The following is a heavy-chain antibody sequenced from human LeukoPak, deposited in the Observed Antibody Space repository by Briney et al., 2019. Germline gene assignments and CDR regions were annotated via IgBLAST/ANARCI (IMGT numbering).Heavy chain of an antibody. Sequence: GGSLRLSCAASGFTFSSYAMSWVRQAPGKGLEWVSAISGSGGSTYYADSVKGRFTISRDNSKNTLYLQMNSLRAEDTAVYYCAKAAPVVVVVAATSWFDPWGQGTLVNVSS. CDR1: GFTFSSYA. D-gene: IGHD2-15*01. CDR2: ISGSGGST. CDR3: AKAAPVVVVVAATSWFDP. V-gene: IGHV3-23*01. J-gene: IGHJ5*02.